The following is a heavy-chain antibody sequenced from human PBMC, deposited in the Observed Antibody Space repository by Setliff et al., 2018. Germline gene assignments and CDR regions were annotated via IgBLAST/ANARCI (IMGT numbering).Heavy chain of an antibody. CDR2: IGAYNGNT. CDR3: ARDRGYDSSGYFP. CDR1: GYTFTNYG. Sequence: ASVKVSCKASGYTFTNYGVTWVRQAPGQGLEWMGWIGAYNGNTYNAHKFQGRVTMTRNTSISTAYMELSSLRSEDTAVYYCARDRGYDSSGYFPWGQGTLVT. D-gene: IGHD3-22*01. J-gene: IGHJ5*02. V-gene: IGHV1-18*01.